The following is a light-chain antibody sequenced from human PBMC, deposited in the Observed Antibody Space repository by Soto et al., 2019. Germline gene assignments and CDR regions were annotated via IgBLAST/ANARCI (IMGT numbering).Light chain of an antibody. Sequence: QAVVTQPASVSGSPGQSITISCTGTSSDVGDYNYVSWYQQHPGKAPKLMIYEVSNRPSGVSNRFSGSKSGITASLTISGLQAEDEADYYCSSYTSSNTWVFGGGTKLTVL. CDR2: EVS. CDR3: SSYTSSNTWV. CDR1: SSDVGDYNY. V-gene: IGLV2-14*01. J-gene: IGLJ3*02.